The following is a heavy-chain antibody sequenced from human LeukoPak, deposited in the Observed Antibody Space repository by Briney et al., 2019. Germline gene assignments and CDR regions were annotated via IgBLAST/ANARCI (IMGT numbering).Heavy chain of an antibody. CDR1: GGSISSYY. J-gene: IGHJ3*02. Sequence: SETLSLTCTVSGGSISSYYWSWIRQPPGKGLEWIGYIYYSGSTNYNPSLKSRVTISVDTPKNQFSLKLSSVTAADTAVYYCARETMGGATGAFDIWGQGTMVTVSS. D-gene: IGHD3-16*01. CDR3: ARETMGGATGAFDI. V-gene: IGHV4-59*01. CDR2: IYYSGST.